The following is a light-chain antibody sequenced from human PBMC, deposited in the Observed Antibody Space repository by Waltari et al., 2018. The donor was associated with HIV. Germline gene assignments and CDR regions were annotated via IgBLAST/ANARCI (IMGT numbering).Light chain of an antibody. CDR1: QSVSSKY. CDR3: QQYGSSLPIT. J-gene: IGKJ5*01. Sequence: EIVLTQSPGTLSLSPGERATLSCRASQSVSSKYLAWYQQKPGQAPRLLIYGTSSRATGIPDRFSGSGSGTAVTLTISRLEPEDFTVYYCQQYGSSLPITFGQGTRLEIK. V-gene: IGKV3-20*01. CDR2: GTS.